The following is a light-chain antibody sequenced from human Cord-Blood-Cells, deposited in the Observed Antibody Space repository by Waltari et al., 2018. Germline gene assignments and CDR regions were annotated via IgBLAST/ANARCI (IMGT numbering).Light chain of an antibody. CDR3: QQSYSTPWT. V-gene: IGKV1-39*01. J-gene: IGKJ1*01. Sequence: DIQMTQSPSSLSASVGDRVTITCRASQSISSYLNWYQQTPGKGPKLLIYAASSLQSGVPSRFSGSGSGTDVALTISSLQPEDFATYYCQQSYSTPWTFGQETKVELK. CDR1: QSISSY. CDR2: AAS.